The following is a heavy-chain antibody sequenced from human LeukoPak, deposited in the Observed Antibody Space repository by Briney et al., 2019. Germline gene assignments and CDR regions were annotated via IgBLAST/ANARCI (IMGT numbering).Heavy chain of an antibody. V-gene: IGHV3-20*04. CDR2: IDWNGGST. J-gene: IGHJ1*01. Sequence: GGSLRLSCAASGFTFDDYGMSWVRQAPGKGLEWVSGIDWNGGSTGYADSVKGRFTISRDNAKNSLYLQMNSLRAEDTALYYCATWGGLYGDDNAEYFQHWGQGTLVTVSS. D-gene: IGHD4-17*01. CDR1: GFTFDDYG. CDR3: ATWGGLYGDDNAEYFQH.